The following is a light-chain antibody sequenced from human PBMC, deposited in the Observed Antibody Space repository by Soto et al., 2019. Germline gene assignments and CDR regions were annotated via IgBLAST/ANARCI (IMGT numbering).Light chain of an antibody. CDR3: CPCAGSRILV. CDR1: SSDVGSYSL. V-gene: IGLV2-23*02. CDR2: EVS. J-gene: IGLJ1*01. Sequence: QSVLTQPASVSGSPGQSITISCTGTSSDVGSYSLVSWYQQDPGKAPKLIISEVSKRPSGVSNRFSGSKSGNTASLTISGLQADDEADYYCCPCAGSRILVFGTGTKVTVL.